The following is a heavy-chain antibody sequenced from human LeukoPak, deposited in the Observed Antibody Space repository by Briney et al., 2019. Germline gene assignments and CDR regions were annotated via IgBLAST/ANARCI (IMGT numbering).Heavy chain of an antibody. D-gene: IGHD4-17*01. Sequence: ASVKVSCKASGYTFTGYYMHWVRQAPGQGLEWMGWINPNSGGTNYAQKFRGRVTITRDTSISTAYMELSRLRSDDTAVYYCARGFSAKKGHNGEVCWGQGTLVTVSS. CDR2: INPNSGGT. CDR1: GYTFTGYY. V-gene: IGHV1-2*02. CDR3: ARGFSAKKGHNGEVC. J-gene: IGHJ4*02.